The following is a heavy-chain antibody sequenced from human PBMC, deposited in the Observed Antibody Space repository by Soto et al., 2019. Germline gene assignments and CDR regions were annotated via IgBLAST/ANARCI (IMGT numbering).Heavy chain of an antibody. D-gene: IGHD3-22*01. CDR1: GFIFGDYA. V-gene: IGHV3-49*03. CDR3: TRDYYSNYVAY. J-gene: IGHJ4*02. Sequence: GGSLRLSCTASGFIFGDYAMSWFRQAPGKGLEWVGFIRSKAYGGTTEYAASVKGRFTISRDDSKSIAYLQMNSLKTEDTAVYYCTRDYYSNYVAYWGQGTLVTVSS. CDR2: IRSKAYGGTT.